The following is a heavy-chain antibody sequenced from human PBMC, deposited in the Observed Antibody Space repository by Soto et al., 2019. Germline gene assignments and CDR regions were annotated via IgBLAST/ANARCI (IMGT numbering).Heavy chain of an antibody. Sequence: EVQLLESGGGLVQPGGSLRLSCAASGFTFSSYAMSWVRQAPGKGLEWVSAISGSGGSTYYADSVKGRFTISRDNSKNTLYLQMNSLRAEDTAVYYCAKDVRSIVLLNPPSPGMDVWGQGTTVTVSS. CDR3: AKDVRSIVLLNPPSPGMDV. J-gene: IGHJ6*02. CDR2: ISGSGGST. V-gene: IGHV3-23*01. D-gene: IGHD2-8*01. CDR1: GFTFSSYA.